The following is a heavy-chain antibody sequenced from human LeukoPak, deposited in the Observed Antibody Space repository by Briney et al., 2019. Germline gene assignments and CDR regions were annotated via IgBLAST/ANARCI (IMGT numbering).Heavy chain of an antibody. D-gene: IGHD2-2*01. J-gene: IGHJ5*02. V-gene: IGHV3-7*01. Sequence: PGGSLRLPCAASGFTFSSYWMSWVRQAPGKGLEWVANIKQDGSEKYHVDSVKGRFTISRDNAKNSLYLQMNSLRAEDTAVYYCARGRALVPAAMTLQNWFDPWGQGTLVTVSS. CDR2: IKQDGSEK. CDR1: GFTFSSYW. CDR3: ARGRALVPAAMTLQNWFDP.